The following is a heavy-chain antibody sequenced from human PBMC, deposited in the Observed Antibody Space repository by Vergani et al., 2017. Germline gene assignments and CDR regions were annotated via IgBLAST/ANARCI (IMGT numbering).Heavy chain of an antibody. CDR3: AKDIGDQGYYYMDV. J-gene: IGHJ6*03. V-gene: IGHV3-9*01. Sequence: EVQLVESGGGLVQPGRSLRLSCAASGFTFDDYAMHWVRQAPGKGLEWVSGISWNSGSIGYADSVKGRFTISRDNAKNSLYLQMNSLRAEDTALYYCAKDIGDQGYYYMDVWGKGTTVTVSS. CDR1: GFTFDDYA. CDR2: ISWNSGSI.